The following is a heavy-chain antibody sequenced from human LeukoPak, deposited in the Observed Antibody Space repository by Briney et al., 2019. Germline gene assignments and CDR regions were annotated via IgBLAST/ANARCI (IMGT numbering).Heavy chain of an antibody. CDR2: ISWNSGSI. D-gene: IGHD6-13*01. Sequence: GGSLRLSCAASGFTFDDYAMHWVRQAPGKGLEWVSGISWNSGSIAYADSVKGRFTISGDNAKNSLYLEVNSLRAEDTALYYCAKDIGSSSWYLGNWGQGTLVTVSP. CDR3: AKDIGSSSWYLGN. J-gene: IGHJ4*02. CDR1: GFTFDDYA. V-gene: IGHV3-9*01.